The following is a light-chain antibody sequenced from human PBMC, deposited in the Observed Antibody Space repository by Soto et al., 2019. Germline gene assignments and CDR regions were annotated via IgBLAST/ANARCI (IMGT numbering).Light chain of an antibody. CDR3: HQYNNWHPWT. CDR2: GAS. CDR1: QSVYSS. J-gene: IGKJ1*01. V-gene: IGKV3-15*01. Sequence: ETVMTQSPATLSVSPGERATLSCRASQSVYSSLAWYQQKPGQATSLIIFGASTRANGIPARFSGSGSGTEFTLTLSSLQSEDFAVYYCHQYNNWHPWTFGQGTKVDIK.